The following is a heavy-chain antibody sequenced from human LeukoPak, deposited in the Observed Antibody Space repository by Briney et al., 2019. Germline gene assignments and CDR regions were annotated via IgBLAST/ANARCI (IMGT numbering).Heavy chain of an antibody. Sequence: GGSLRLSCEASGITFSSYGIHWVRQAPGKGLEWVAVISYDESNKYYADSVKGRFTISRDNSKNTLYLQMNSLRAEDTAVYYCADSSGFSDAFDIWGQGTMVTVSS. CDR1: GITFSSYG. CDR2: ISYDESNK. D-gene: IGHD3-22*01. CDR3: ADSSGFSDAFDI. J-gene: IGHJ3*02. V-gene: IGHV3-30*19.